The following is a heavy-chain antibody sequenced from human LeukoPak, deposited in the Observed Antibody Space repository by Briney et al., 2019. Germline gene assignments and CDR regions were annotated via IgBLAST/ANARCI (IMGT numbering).Heavy chain of an antibody. D-gene: IGHD2-15*01. Sequence: GTSLRLSCAASGFTFSHYAIHWVRQAPGKGLEWVTVISYDGNKKYYADSVKDRFSISRDNSKNTLYLQMNTLKTEDTAVYHCVREGDDHTPGSYSFDFWGQGTLVTVSS. CDR3: VREGDDHTPGSYSFDF. V-gene: IGHV3-30-3*01. CDR2: ISYDGNKK. J-gene: IGHJ4*02. CDR1: GFTFSHYA.